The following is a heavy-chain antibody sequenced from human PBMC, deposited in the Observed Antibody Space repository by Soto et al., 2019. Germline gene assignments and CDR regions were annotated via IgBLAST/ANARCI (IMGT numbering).Heavy chain of an antibody. CDR1: GFTFSSDW. D-gene: IGHD3-10*01. Sequence: PGGSLRLSCAASGFTFSSDWMHWVRQAPGKGLEWVSAISGSGGSTYYADSVKGRFTISRDNSKNTLYLQMNSLRAEDTAVYYCAKEMSSMYGMDVWGQGTTVTVSS. CDR3: AKEMSSMYGMDV. V-gene: IGHV3-23*01. CDR2: ISGSGGST. J-gene: IGHJ6*02.